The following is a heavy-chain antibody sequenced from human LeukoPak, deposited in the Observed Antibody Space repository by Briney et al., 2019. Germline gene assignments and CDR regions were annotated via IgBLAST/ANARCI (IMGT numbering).Heavy chain of an antibody. Sequence: GSSVKVSCKASGGTFSSYAISWVRQAPGQGLEWMGGIIPIFGTANYAQKFQGRVTITTDESTSTAYMELSSLRSEDTAVYYCASTCSGYSHDAFDIWGQGTMVTVSS. D-gene: IGHD3-22*01. CDR2: IIPIFGTA. V-gene: IGHV1-69*05. CDR3: ASTCSGYSHDAFDI. CDR1: GGTFSSYA. J-gene: IGHJ3*02.